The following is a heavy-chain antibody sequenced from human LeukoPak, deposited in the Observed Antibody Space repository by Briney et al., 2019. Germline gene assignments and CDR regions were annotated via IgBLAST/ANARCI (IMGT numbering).Heavy chain of an antibody. CDR2: MYYSGST. V-gene: IGHV4-59*12. J-gene: IGHJ6*03. CDR1: GGSISSYY. D-gene: IGHD4-11*01. CDR3: ARGYSYYYYYMDV. Sequence: SETLSLTCTVSGGSISSYYWSWIRQPPGKGLEWIGYMYYSGSTNYNPSLKSRVTISVDTSKNQFSLKLSSVTAADTAVYYCARGYSYYYYYMDVWGKGTTVTVSS.